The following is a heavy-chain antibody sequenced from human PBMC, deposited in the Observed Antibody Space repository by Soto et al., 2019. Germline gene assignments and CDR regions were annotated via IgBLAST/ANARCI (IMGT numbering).Heavy chain of an antibody. CDR3: AKDPILGYYDSSGYPDY. Sequence: PGGSLRLSCAASGFTFSNYAMTWVRQAPGKGLEWVSGLNGSGGSTSSADSVKGRFAISRDNSKNTLYLQMNSLRAEDTAVYHCAKDPILGYYDSSGYPDYWGQGTLVTVS. V-gene: IGHV3-23*01. CDR2: LNGSGGST. J-gene: IGHJ4*02. CDR1: GFTFSNYA. D-gene: IGHD3-22*01.